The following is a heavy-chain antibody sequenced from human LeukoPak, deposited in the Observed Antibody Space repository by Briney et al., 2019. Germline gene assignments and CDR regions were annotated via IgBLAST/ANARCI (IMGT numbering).Heavy chain of an antibody. Sequence: PGGSLRLSCAASGFTFDDYAMHWVRQAPGKGLEWVSGISWNSGSIGYADSVKGRFTISRDNAKNSLYLQMNSLRAEDTAVYYCAKDFGSGGSLFMGTFDYWGQGTLVTVSS. V-gene: IGHV3-9*01. D-gene: IGHD2-15*01. CDR3: AKDFGSGGSLFMGTFDY. J-gene: IGHJ4*02. CDR2: ISWNSGSI. CDR1: GFTFDDYA.